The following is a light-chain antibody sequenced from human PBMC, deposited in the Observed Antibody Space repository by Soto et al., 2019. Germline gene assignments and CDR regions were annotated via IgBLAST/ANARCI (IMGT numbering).Light chain of an antibody. Sequence: QSVLTQPPSASGTPGQRVTISCSGSSSNIGRNAINWYQQPPGTAPKLLIHSNSQRPSGVPDRFSGSKSGTSASLAISGLQSEDEADYYCAAWDDSLNAVVFGGGTKLTVL. CDR3: AAWDDSLNAVV. V-gene: IGLV1-44*01. CDR1: SSNIGRNA. J-gene: IGLJ2*01. CDR2: SNS.